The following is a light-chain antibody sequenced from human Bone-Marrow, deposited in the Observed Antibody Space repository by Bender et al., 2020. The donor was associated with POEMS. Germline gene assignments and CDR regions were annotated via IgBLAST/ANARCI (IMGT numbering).Light chain of an antibody. CDR1: SSDVGSYNY. J-gene: IGLJ3*02. V-gene: IGLV2-14*03. CDR3: NSYTSTTSWV. CDR2: DVS. Sequence: QSALTQPASVSGSPGQSITISCTGTSSDVGSYNYVSWYQQHPGKVPKLIIYDVSNRPSGISNRFSGSKSANTASLTISGLQAEDEADYYCNSYTSTTSWVFGGGTKLTVL.